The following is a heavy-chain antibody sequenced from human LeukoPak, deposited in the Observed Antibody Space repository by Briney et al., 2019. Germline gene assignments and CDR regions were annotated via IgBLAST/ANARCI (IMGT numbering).Heavy chain of an antibody. D-gene: IGHD5-18*01. CDR2: ISSSSSYI. Sequence: GGSLRLSCAASGFTFSSYSMNWVRQAPGKGLEWVSSISSSSSYIYYADSVKGRFTISRDNAKNSLYLQMNSLRAEDTALYYCAKDTQLWGAFDIWGQGTMVTVSS. V-gene: IGHV3-21*04. CDR1: GFTFSSYS. J-gene: IGHJ3*02. CDR3: AKDTQLWGAFDI.